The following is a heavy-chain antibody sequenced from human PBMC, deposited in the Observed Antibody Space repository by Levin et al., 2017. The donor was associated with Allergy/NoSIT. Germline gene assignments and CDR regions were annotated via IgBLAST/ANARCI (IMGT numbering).Heavy chain of an antibody. Sequence: SCAASGFTFSSYRMNWVRQAPGKGLEWVSSISSSSSYIYYADSVKGRFTISRDNAKNSLYLQMNSLRAEDTAVYYCARDGGGIAVAGFDYWGQGTLVTVSS. CDR2: ISSSSSYI. CDR3: ARDGGGIAVAGFDY. J-gene: IGHJ4*02. V-gene: IGHV3-21*01. D-gene: IGHD6-19*01. CDR1: GFTFSSYR.